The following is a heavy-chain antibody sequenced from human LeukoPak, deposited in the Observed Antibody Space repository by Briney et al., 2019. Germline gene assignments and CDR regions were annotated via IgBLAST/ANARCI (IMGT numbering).Heavy chain of an antibody. J-gene: IGHJ3*02. CDR2: IKHDGSEK. CDR3: AKDLGYGAFDI. D-gene: IGHD6-13*01. CDR1: GFTFSSYW. V-gene: IGHV3-7*04. Sequence: GGSLRLSCAASGFTFSSYWMNWVRQAPGKGLEWVAHIKHDGSEKYYVDSVKGRFTISRDNAKNSLFLQINSLRAEDSAVYYCAKDLGYGAFDIWGQGTMVTVSS.